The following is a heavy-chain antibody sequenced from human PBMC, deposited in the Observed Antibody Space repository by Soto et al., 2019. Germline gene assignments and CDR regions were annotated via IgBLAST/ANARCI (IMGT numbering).Heavy chain of an antibody. CDR2: TYYRSKWYN. J-gene: IGHJ4*02. V-gene: IGHV6-1*01. CDR3: AREGSVHRSTGNENSILDY. Sequence: PSQTLSLTCAISGDSVSSNSAAWNWIRQSPSRGLEWLGRTYYRSKWYNDYAVSVKSRITINPDTSKNQFSLQLNSVTPEDTAVYYCAREGSVHRSTGNENSILDYWGQGTLVTVSS. D-gene: IGHD3-10*01. CDR1: GDSVSSNSAA.